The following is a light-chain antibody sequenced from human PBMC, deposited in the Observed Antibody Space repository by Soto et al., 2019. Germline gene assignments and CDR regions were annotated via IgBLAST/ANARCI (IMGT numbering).Light chain of an antibody. V-gene: IGKV3-15*01. Sequence: EVLMTQSPDTLSVSPGESATLSCRARQSISNNLAWYQQKPGQAPRLLIYGASTRTTGIPARFSGSGSGTEFTLTISSLQSEDFAVYYCQQYDNWPYTFAQGTKLEI. CDR2: GAS. CDR3: QQYDNWPYT. J-gene: IGKJ2*01. CDR1: QSISNN.